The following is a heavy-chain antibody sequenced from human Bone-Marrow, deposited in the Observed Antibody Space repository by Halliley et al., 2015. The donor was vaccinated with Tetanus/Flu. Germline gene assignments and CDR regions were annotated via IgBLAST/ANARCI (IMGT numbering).Heavy chain of an antibody. V-gene: IGHV4-4*07. CDR2: IDSIGGT. J-gene: IGHJ4*02. D-gene: IGHD3-10*01. Sequence: CMGCIDSIGGTSHSPSLKSRVTMSVDTSNNQFSLNVASVTAADTAVYYCAREKYGSGSTDYWGQGTLVTVSS. CDR3: AREKYGSGSTDY.